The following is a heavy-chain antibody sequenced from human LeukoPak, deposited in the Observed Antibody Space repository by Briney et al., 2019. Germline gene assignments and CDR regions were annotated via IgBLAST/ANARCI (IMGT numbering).Heavy chain of an antibody. J-gene: IGHJ4*02. V-gene: IGHV1-2*02. D-gene: IGHD6-19*01. Sequence: GASVKVSCKASGYTYTAYYMHWVRQAPGQGLEWMGWINPNSGGTNYAQKFQGRVTMTRDMSTSTVYMELSSLRSEDTAVYYCARDPGYSSGWPHNYFDYWGQGTLVTVSS. CDR1: GYTYTAYY. CDR2: INPNSGGT. CDR3: ARDPGYSSGWPHNYFDY.